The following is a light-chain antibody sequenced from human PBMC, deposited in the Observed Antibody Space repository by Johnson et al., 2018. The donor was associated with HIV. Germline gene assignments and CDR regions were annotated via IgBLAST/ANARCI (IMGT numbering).Light chain of an antibody. CDR1: SSNIGNKY. CDR2: DNN. J-gene: IGLJ1*01. Sequence: QSVLTQPPSVSAAPGQKVTISCSGSSSNIGNKYVSWYQQFPGTAPKLLIYDNNKRPSGIPDLFSGSKSGTSATLGITGLQTGDEADYYCGTWDSSLSAYVFGTGTKVTVL. CDR3: GTWDSSLSAYV. V-gene: IGLV1-51*01.